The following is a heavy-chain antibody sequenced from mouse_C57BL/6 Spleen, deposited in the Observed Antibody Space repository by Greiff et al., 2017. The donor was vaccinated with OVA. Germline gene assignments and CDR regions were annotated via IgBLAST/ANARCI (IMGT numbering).Heavy chain of an antibody. CDR3: ARHLIYDGYYDPFAY. Sequence: QVQLQQSGPELVKPGASVKISCKASGYAFSSSWMNWVKQRPGKGLEWIGRIYPGDGDTNYNGKFKGKATLTADKSSSTAYMQLSSLTSEDSAVYLCARHLIYDGYYDPFAYWGQGTLVTVSA. J-gene: IGHJ3*01. D-gene: IGHD2-3*01. CDR1: GYAFSSSW. V-gene: IGHV1-82*01. CDR2: IYPGDGDT.